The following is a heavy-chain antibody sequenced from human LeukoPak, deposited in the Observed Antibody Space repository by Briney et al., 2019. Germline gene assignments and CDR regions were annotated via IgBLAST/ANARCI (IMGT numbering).Heavy chain of an antibody. V-gene: IGHV1-2*02. CDR2: INPNSGGT. CDR1: GYTFTGYY. CDR3: ARDPYYYDSSGYYYY. Sequence: ASVKVSCKASGYTFTGYYMHWVRQAPGQGLEWMGWINPNSGGTNYAQKFQGRVTMTRDTSISTAYMGLSRLRSDDTAVYYCARDPYYYDSSGYYYYWGQGTLVTVSS. D-gene: IGHD3-22*01. J-gene: IGHJ4*02.